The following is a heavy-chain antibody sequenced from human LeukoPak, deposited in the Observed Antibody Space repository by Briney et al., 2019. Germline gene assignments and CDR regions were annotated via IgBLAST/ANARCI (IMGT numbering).Heavy chain of an antibody. D-gene: IGHD3-22*01. J-gene: IGHJ4*02. CDR3: ARDGNYLDSSGNFDY. CDR2: ISFRGNT. CDR1: GGSISSYY. V-gene: IGHV4-59*01. Sequence: SETLSLTCTVSGGSISSYYWSWVRQPPGGGLEWIGYISFRGNTNYNPSLKSRVTISVDTSKNQFSLKLSSVTAADTAIYYCARDGNYLDSSGNFDYWGQGTLVTVSS.